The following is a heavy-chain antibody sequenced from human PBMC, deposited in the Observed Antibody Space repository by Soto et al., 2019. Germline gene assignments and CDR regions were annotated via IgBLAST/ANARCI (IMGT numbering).Heavy chain of an antibody. D-gene: IGHD1-26*01. Sequence: QVQLQEPGPRLVEPSHTLSLTCTVSGASISNGYYSWSWIRQSPGTGLEWIGHIHSGGTTYSNPSLKSRLTISVDMSKNQFSLKLSSLTAADTAVYYCARGPSGDKVDYWGHGTLVTVSS. CDR3: ARGPSGDKVDY. CDR2: IHSGGTT. CDR1: GASISNGYYS. J-gene: IGHJ4*01. V-gene: IGHV4-30-4*01.